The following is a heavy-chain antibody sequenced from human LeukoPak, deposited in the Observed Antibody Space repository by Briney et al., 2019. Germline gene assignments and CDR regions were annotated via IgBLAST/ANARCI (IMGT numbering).Heavy chain of an antibody. Sequence: SETLSLTCTVSGGSISSSHYYWGWIRQPPGKGLEWIGTIYYSGSTYYNPSLKSRVTISVDTSKNQFSLKLSSVTAADTAVYYCARAKRWLPFDYWGQGTLVTVSS. CDR1: GGSISSSHYY. D-gene: IGHD5-24*01. CDR2: IYYSGST. J-gene: IGHJ4*02. CDR3: ARAKRWLPFDY. V-gene: IGHV4-39*07.